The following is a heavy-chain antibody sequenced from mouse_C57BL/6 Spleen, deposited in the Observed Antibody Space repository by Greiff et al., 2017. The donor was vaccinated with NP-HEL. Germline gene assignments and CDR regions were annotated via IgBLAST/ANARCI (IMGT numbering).Heavy chain of an antibody. V-gene: IGHV5-9-1*02. CDR3: TRGDSNYYDY. CDR2: ISSGGDYI. J-gene: IGHJ2*01. CDR1: GFTFSSYA. Sequence: DVMLVESGEGLVKPGGSLKLSCAASGFTFSSYAMSWVRQTPEKRLEWVAYISSGGDYIYYADTVKGRFTISRDNARNTLYLQMSSLKSEDTAMYYCTRGDSNYYDYWGQGTTLTVSS. D-gene: IGHD2-5*01.